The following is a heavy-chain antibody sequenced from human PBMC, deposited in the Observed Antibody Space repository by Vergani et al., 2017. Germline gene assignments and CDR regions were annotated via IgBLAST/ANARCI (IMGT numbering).Heavy chain of an antibody. CDR3: ARMDGLRFLETNWFDP. D-gene: IGHD3-3*01. CDR1: GFSLSTSGMC. Sequence: QVTLRESGPALVKPTQTLTLTCTFSGFSLSTSGMCVSWIRQPPGKALEWLALIDWDDDKYYSTSLKTRLTISKDTSKNQVVLTMTNMDPVDTATYYCARMDGLRFLETNWFDPWGQGTLVTVSS. J-gene: IGHJ5*02. V-gene: IGHV2-70*01. CDR2: IDWDDDK.